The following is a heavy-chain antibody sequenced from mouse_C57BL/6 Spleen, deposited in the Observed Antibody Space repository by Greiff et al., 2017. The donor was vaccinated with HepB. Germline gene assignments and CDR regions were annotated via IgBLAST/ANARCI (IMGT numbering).Heavy chain of an antibody. J-gene: IGHJ1*03. CDR3: ARDAHYYGSSEGYFDV. Sequence: EVMLVESGGGLVQSGRSLRLSCATSGFTFSDFYMEWVRQAPGKGLEWIAASRNKANDYTTEYSASVKGRFIVSRDTSQSILYLQMNALRAEDTAIYYCARDAHYYGSSEGYFDVWGTGTTVTVSS. CDR1: GFTFSDFY. D-gene: IGHD1-1*01. CDR2: SRNKANDYTT. V-gene: IGHV7-1*01.